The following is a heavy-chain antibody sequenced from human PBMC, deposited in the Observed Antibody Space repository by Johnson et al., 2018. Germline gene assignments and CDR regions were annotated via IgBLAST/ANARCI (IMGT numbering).Heavy chain of an antibody. V-gene: IGHV4-39*07. J-gene: IGHJ6*03. CDR3: ASGTTQFRYYYYTDV. Sequence: QVQLQESGPGLVKPSETLSLTCTVSGGSISSSSYYWGWIRQPPGKGLEWIGSIHYSGSTYYNPSLKSRVTISIDTSRNQFSLKLSSVTAADTAVYYCASGTTQFRYYYYTDVWGKGTTVTVSS. D-gene: IGHD1-1*01. CDR1: GGSISSSSYY. CDR2: IHYSGST.